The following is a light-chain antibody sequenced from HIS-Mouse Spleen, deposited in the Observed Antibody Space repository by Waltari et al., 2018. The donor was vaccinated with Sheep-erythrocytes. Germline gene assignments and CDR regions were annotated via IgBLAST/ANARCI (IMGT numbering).Light chain of an antibody. Sequence: QSALTQPPSPSGSPGQSVTISCTGTSSDVGGYNYVSWYQQHPGKAPTLLIVEVSKRPSGVPDRFSGSKSGNTASLTVSGLQAEDEADYYCSSYAGSNNWVFGGGTKLTVL. CDR2: EVS. CDR1: SSDVGGYNY. CDR3: SSYAGSNNWV. V-gene: IGLV2-8*01. J-gene: IGLJ3*02.